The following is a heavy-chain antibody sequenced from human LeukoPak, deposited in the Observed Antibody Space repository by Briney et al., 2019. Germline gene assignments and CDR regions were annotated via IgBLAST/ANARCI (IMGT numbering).Heavy chain of an antibody. Sequence: PSETLSLTCNVSGGSISSYYWSWIRQPPGKGLEWIGYIYYSGSTNYNPPLKSRVTISVDTSKNQFPLKLSFVPAADTAVYYCARVYYDILTGYPNDAFDIWGQGTMVTVCS. D-gene: IGHD3-9*01. CDR2: IYYSGST. J-gene: IGHJ3*02. CDR1: GGSISSYY. V-gene: IGHV4-59*01. CDR3: ARVYYDILTGYPNDAFDI.